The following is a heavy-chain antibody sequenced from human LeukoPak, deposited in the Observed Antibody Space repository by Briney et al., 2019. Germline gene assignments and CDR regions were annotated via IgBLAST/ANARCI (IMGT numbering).Heavy chain of an antibody. V-gene: IGHV3-48*02. CDR2: ISSSSSTI. CDR3: VRGVGVSRFNYLDS. J-gene: IGHJ4*02. Sequence: GGSLRLSCAASGFTFGSYSMNWVRQAPGKGLEWVSHISSSSSTIYYADSVKGRFTISRDNAKNSLYLQMNSLRDDDTAVYYCVRGVGVSRFNYLDSWGQGTLVIVSS. D-gene: IGHD6-13*01. CDR1: GFTFGSYS.